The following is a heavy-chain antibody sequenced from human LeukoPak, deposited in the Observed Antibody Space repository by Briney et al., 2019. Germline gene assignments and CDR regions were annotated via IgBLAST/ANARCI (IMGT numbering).Heavy chain of an antibody. CDR1: AYTFTSYD. CDR2: MNPNSGNT. Sequence: ASVKVSCTASAYTFTSYDINWVRQATGQGLEWMGWMNPNSGNTGYAQKLQGRVTMTRNTSISTAYMELSSLRSEDTAVYYCARGLSNQLLPYYYYMDVWGKGTTVTISS. J-gene: IGHJ6*03. CDR3: ARGLSNQLLPYYYYMDV. D-gene: IGHD2-2*01. V-gene: IGHV1-8*01.